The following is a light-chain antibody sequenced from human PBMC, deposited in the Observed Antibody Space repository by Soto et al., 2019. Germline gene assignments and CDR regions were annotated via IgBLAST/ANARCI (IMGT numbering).Light chain of an antibody. CDR3: QVWDSSSDQWV. J-gene: IGLJ3*02. CDR2: DNS. V-gene: IGLV3-21*02. Sequence: SYELTQPPSVSVAPGQTARITCGGDNIGSKSVHWYQQKPGQAPVAVVFDNSDRPSGIPERFSGSKSGNTATLTIRRVEAGDEADCYCQVWDSSSDQWVFGGGTKLTVL. CDR1: NIGSKS.